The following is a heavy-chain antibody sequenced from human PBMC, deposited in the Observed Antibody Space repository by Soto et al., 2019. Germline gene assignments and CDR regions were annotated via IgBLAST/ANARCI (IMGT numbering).Heavy chain of an antibody. D-gene: IGHD1-20*01. CDR3: ARGITGTVTYYYGLDV. Sequence: QVQLVQSGAEVKKPGPSRKVSCKASGGTFSSYAISWVRQAPGQGLEWMGGIIPIFGTADYAQKFHGRVTITADESTSTAYMELSSLRSEDTAVYYCARGITGTVTYYYGLDVWGQGTTVTVSS. V-gene: IGHV1-69*12. J-gene: IGHJ6*02. CDR2: IIPIFGTA. CDR1: GGTFSSYA.